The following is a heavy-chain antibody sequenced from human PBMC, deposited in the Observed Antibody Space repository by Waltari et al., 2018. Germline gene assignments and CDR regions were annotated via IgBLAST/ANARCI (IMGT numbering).Heavy chain of an antibody. Sequence: QVQLQPWGAGLLKPSETLSLTCGVYGGSFSGYYWSWIRQPPGKGLEWIGEINHSGTTNYNPSFKSRVTISVDTPKNQVSLKLSSVTAADTAVYYCARGWSHDYWGQGTLVTVSS. CDR1: GGSFSGYY. V-gene: IGHV4-34*01. D-gene: IGHD2-8*02. CDR3: ARGWSHDY. CDR2: INHSGTT. J-gene: IGHJ4*02.